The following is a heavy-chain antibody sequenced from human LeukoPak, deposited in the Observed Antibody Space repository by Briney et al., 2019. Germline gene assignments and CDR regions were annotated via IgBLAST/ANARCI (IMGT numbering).Heavy chain of an antibody. Sequence: PSETLSLTCSVSGGSISSSDYYWGWIRQPPGKGLEWIGTMFYNGATKSNPSLSSRVTMSIDTSKNQFSLKLRSVTAADTAVYYCARVFDSWGQGTLVTVSS. V-gene: IGHV4-39*07. CDR2: MFYNGAT. J-gene: IGHJ4*02. CDR3: ARVFDS. CDR1: GGSISSSDYY.